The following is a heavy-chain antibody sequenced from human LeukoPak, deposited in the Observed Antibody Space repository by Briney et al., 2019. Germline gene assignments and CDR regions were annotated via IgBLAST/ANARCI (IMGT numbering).Heavy chain of an antibody. Sequence: GGSLRLSCAASGFTFSSYAMSWVRQAPGRGLEWVSAISGSGGSTYYADSVKGRFTISRDNSKNTLYLQMNSLRAEDTAVYYCAKETVHSGSAYYFDYWGQGTLVTVSS. CDR3: AKETVHSGSAYYFDY. V-gene: IGHV3-23*01. D-gene: IGHD1-26*01. CDR1: GFTFSSYA. CDR2: ISGSGGST. J-gene: IGHJ4*02.